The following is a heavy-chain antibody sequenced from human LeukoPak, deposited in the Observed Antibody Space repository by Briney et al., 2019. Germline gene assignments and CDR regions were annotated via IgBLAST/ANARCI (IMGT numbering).Heavy chain of an antibody. CDR1: GGSVSSGSYF. CDR2: FYYRGTT. CDR3: ARGGLELPDY. Sequence: PSETLSLTCTVSGGSVSSGSYFWSWIRQPPGMGLEYIGYFYYRGTTKYNPSLKSRVTISVDTSKNQYSLDLTSVTAADTAVYYCARGGLELPDYWGQGAQVTVSS. V-gene: IGHV4-61*01. J-gene: IGHJ4*02. D-gene: IGHD1-26*01.